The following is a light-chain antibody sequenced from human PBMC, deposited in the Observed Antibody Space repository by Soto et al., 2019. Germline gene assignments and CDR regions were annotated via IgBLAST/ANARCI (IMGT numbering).Light chain of an antibody. Sequence: DIQMTQSPSTLSASVGDRVTITCRASQSISSRLAWYQQKPGKAPKVLIYKASSLESGVASRFSGSGSGTEFTLTISSLQPDDFATYYCQQYNSYPYTFGHGTKLEIK. V-gene: IGKV1-5*03. J-gene: IGKJ2*01. CDR1: QSISSR. CDR2: KAS. CDR3: QQYNSYPYT.